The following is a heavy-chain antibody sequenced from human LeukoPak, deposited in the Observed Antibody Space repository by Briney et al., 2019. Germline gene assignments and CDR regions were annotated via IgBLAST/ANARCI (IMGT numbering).Heavy chain of an antibody. V-gene: IGHV3-74*01. D-gene: IGHD5-24*01. J-gene: IGHJ4*02. Sequence: GGSLRLSCAASGFTFSSYWMHWVRQAPGKGLVWVSRINSDGSSTSYADSVKGRFTISRDNAKNTLYLQMNSLRAEDTAVYYCARVPDGRDGYNGEFDYWGQGTLVTVSS. CDR2: INSDGSST. CDR1: GFTFSSYW. CDR3: ARVPDGRDGYNGEFDY.